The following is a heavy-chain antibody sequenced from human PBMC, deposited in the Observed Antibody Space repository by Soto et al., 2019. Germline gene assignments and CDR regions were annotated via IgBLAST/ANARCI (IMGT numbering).Heavy chain of an antibody. CDR3: ARGLCSGGSCAFDI. D-gene: IGHD2-15*01. CDR2: IYYSGST. Sequence: PSETLSLTCTVSGGSVSSGSYYWSWIRQPPGKGLEWIGYIYYSGSTNYSPSLKSRVTISVDTSKNQFSLKLSSVTAADTAVYYCARGLCSGGSCAFDIWGQGTMVTVSS. V-gene: IGHV4-61*01. J-gene: IGHJ3*02. CDR1: GGSVSSGSYY.